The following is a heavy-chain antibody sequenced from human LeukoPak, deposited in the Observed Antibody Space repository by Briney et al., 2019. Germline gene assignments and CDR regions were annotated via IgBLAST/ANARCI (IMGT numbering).Heavy chain of an antibody. V-gene: IGHV4-31*03. Sequence: SETLSLTCTVSGGSISSGGYYWSWIRQHPGTGLEWIGYIYYSGSTYYNPSLKSRVTISVDTSKNQFSLKLSSVTAADTAVYYCARVTVWQYYFDYWGQGTLVTVSS. CDR2: IYYSGST. J-gene: IGHJ4*02. D-gene: IGHD3-9*01. CDR3: ARVTVWQYYFDY. CDR1: GGSISSGGYY.